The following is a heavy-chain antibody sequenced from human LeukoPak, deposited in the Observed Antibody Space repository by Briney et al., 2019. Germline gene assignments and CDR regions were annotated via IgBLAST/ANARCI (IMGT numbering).Heavy chain of an antibody. D-gene: IGHD3-22*01. CDR2: IKRDGSEK. CDR3: ARVDYYDSSGYYYAHHDAFDI. Sequence: GGSLRLSCAASGFTFNTYWMAWVRQAPGKGLEWVANIKRDGSEKKYADSVKGRFTISRDNSKNTLYLQMNSLRAEDTAVYYCARVDYYDSSGYYYAHHDAFDIWGQGTMVTVSS. CDR1: GFTFNTYW. J-gene: IGHJ3*02. V-gene: IGHV3-7*01.